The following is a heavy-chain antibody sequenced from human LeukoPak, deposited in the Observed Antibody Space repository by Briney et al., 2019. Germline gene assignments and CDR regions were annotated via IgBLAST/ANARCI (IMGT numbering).Heavy chain of an antibody. V-gene: IGHV3-48*03. D-gene: IGHD3-10*01. CDR3: ANSLWFGELYFDY. CDR2: ISSSGSTI. J-gene: IGHJ4*02. Sequence: GGSLRLSCAASGFTFSSYEMNWVRQAPGKGLEXXSYISSSGSTIYYADSVKGRFTISRDNAKNSLYLQMNSLRAEDTAVYYCANSLWFGELYFDYWGQGTLVTVSS. CDR1: GFTFSSYE.